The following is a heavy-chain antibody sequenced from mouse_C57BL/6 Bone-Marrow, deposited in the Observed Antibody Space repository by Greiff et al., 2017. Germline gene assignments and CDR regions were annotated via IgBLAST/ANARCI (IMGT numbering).Heavy chain of an antibody. CDR1: GYTFTDYY. Sequence: EVQLQQSGPELVKPGASVKISCKASGYTFTDYYMNWVKQSHGKSLEWIGDINPNNGGTSYNQKFKGKATLTVDKSSSTAYMELRSLTSEDSAVYYCAIRGVYFLDVWGTGTTVTVSS. CDR2: INPNNGGT. D-gene: IGHD3-3*01. V-gene: IGHV1-26*01. J-gene: IGHJ1*03. CDR3: AIRGVYFLDV.